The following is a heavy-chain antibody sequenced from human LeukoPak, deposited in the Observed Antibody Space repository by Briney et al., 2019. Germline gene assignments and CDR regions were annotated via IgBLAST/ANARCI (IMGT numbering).Heavy chain of an antibody. Sequence: GGSLRLSCAASGFSFSNYAMTWVRQAPGKGLEWVSAISNSGGSAYYSDSVEGRFTISRDNSKNTLYLLMNSLRAEDTAVYYCAKDSATYESHGSDHWGQGTLVTVSS. D-gene: IGHD1-26*01. J-gene: IGHJ4*02. CDR1: GFSFSNYA. V-gene: IGHV3-23*01. CDR3: AKDSATYESHGSDH. CDR2: ISNSGGSA.